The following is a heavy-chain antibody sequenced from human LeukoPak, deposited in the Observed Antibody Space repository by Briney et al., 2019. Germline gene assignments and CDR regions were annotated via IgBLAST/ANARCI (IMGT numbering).Heavy chain of an antibody. V-gene: IGHV3-30*03. CDR1: GFTFSSYG. J-gene: IGHJ4*02. CDR2: ISYDGSNK. CDR3: ATPRNSSSGVASETGDFDY. D-gene: IGHD6-13*01. Sequence: PGGSLRLSCAASGFTFSSYGVHWVRQAPGKGLEGVAVISYDGSNKYYADSVKGRFTISRDNSKNTLYLQMHRLRAEDTAVYYGATPRNSSSGVASETGDFDYWGQGTLVTVSS.